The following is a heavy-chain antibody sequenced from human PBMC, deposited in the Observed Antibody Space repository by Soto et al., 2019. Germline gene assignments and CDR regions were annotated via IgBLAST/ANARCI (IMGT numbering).Heavy chain of an antibody. CDR1: GFTFSSYG. J-gene: IGHJ6*02. CDR2: ISDDGTRK. V-gene: IGHV3-30*18. CDR3: VKDRRTEAYGMEV. D-gene: IGHD2-21*01. Sequence: QVQLVESGGGVVQPGRSLRLSCAASGFTFSSYGVHWVRQAPSRGLEWVAVISDDGTRKHDGDSVKGRFTISRDNSQNTLYLQVDSLRDDDTGVYYCVKDRRTEAYGMEVWGQGTTVTVSS.